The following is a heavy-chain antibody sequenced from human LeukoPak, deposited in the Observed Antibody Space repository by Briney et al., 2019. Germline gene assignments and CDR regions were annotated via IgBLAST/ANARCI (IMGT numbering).Heavy chain of an antibody. V-gene: IGHV3-9*01. J-gene: IGHJ1*01. CDR2: ISWYSGSI. CDR3: AKDIAYDILTGYLLFQH. Sequence: GGSLRLSCAASGFTFDDYAMHWVRQAPGKGLEGVSGISWYSGSIGYADSVKGRFTISRDNAKNSLYLQMNSLRAEDTALYYCAKDIAYDILTGYLLFQHWGQGTLVTVSS. CDR1: GFTFDDYA. D-gene: IGHD3-9*01.